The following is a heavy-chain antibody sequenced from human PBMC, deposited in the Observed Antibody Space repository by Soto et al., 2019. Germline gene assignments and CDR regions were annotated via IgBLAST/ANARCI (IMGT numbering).Heavy chain of an antibody. J-gene: IGHJ4*02. V-gene: IGHV3-11*01. CDR2: ISSSGSTI. CDR3: ARTGWSYDFDY. CDR1: GFPFSYYY. D-gene: IGHD1-26*01. Sequence: PGGSMILSCAASGFPFSYYYMSWIRQAPGKGLEWVSYISSSGSTIYYADSVKGRFTISRDNAKNSLYLQMNSLRAEDTAVYYCARTGWSYDFDYWGQGTLVTVSS.